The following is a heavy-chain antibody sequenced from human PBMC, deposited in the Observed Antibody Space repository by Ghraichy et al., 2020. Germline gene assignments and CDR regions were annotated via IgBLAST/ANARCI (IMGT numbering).Heavy chain of an antibody. Sequence: SETLSLTCTVSGGSFNSGGHSWSWIRQHPAKGLEWIGDIYYSGNNYFNPSLKSRVTMSVDTSKNQFSLKLRSVTAADTAVYYCARERSNYYSMDVWGQGTTVTVSS. V-gene: IGHV4-31*03. CDR1: GGSFNSGGHS. D-gene: IGHD2/OR15-2a*01. CDR3: ARERSNYYSMDV. CDR2: IYYSGNN. J-gene: IGHJ6*02.